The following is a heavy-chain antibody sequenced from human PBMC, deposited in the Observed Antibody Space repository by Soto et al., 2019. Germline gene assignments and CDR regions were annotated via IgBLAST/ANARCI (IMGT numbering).Heavy chain of an antibody. CDR3: ARDAPLYCSGGSCYHWFDP. D-gene: IGHD2-15*01. Sequence: PGGSLGLSCAASGFPFSSYWMSWVRQAPGKGLEWVANIKQDGSEKYYVDSVKGRFTISRDNAKNSLYLQMNSLRAEDTAVYYCARDAPLYCSGGSCYHWFDPWGQGTLVTVSS. V-gene: IGHV3-7*05. J-gene: IGHJ5*02. CDR2: IKQDGSEK. CDR1: GFPFSSYW.